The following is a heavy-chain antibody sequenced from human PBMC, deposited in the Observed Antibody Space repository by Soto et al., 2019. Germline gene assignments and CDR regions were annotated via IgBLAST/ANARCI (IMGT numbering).Heavy chain of an antibody. J-gene: IGHJ6*03. CDR1: GGSIRSYC. V-gene: IGHV4-59*08. CDR3: ARHPCSGGSCYYYYYMDV. CDR2: ICNSGTT. D-gene: IGHD2-15*01. Sequence: PSETLSLTCTVSGGSIRSYCWTWIRQPPGEGLEWIGCICNSGTTNYNPSLKSRVTISVDTSKNQFSLKLCSVTAADTAVYYCARHPCSGGSCYYYYYMDVWGKGTTVTVSS.